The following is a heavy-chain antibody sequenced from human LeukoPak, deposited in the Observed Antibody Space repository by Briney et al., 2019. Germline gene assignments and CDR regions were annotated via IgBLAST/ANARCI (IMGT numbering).Heavy chain of an antibody. Sequence: GESLQISCKGSGYSFTSYWIGWVRQMPGKGLEWMGIIYPGDSDTRYSPSFQGQVTISADKSISTAYLQWSSLKASDTAMYYCARPSPYYYDSSGYPALAFDIWGQGTMVTVSS. V-gene: IGHV5-51*01. J-gene: IGHJ3*02. D-gene: IGHD3-22*01. CDR2: IYPGDSDT. CDR1: GYSFTSYW. CDR3: ARPSPYYYDSSGYPALAFDI.